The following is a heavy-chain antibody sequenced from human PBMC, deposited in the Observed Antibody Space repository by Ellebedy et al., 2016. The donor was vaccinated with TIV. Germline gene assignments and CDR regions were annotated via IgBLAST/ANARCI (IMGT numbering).Heavy chain of an antibody. CDR1: GFTFSTYA. CDR3: AKDGSDNSYANYFDF. CDR2: ISSGGDRM. J-gene: IGHJ4*02. V-gene: IGHV3-23*01. Sequence: GGSLRLXXAASGFTFSTYAMTWVRQAPGKGLERVSSISSGGDRMFYADSVKGRFTISRDNYKKTLDLQMNSLRAEDTAVYFCAKDGSDNSYANYFDFWGQGTLVTVSS. D-gene: IGHD1-1*01.